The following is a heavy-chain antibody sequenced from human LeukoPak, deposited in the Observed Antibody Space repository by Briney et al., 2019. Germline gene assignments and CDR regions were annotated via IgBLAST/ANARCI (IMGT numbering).Heavy chain of an antibody. CDR3: ARMSDYYDSSAYYY. Sequence: ASVKVSCKASGYTFTNYDINWVRQATGQGLEWMGWMNPNSGNTGYAQKFQGRVTITRESSIGTAYMELSSLRSDDSAVYYCARMSDYYDSSAYYYWGQGTLVTVSS. D-gene: IGHD3-22*01. J-gene: IGHJ4*02. CDR1: GYTFTNYD. CDR2: MNPNSGNT. V-gene: IGHV1-8*03.